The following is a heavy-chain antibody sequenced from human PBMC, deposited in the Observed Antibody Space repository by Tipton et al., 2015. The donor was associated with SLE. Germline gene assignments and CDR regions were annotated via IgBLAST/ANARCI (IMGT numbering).Heavy chain of an antibody. Sequence: SLRLSCAASGFTFSSYAMHWVRQAPGKGLEWVAVISYDGSNKYYADSVKGRFTISRDNSKNTLYLQMNSLRAEDTAVYYCAPVLTGYYGMDVWDQGTTVTVSS. CDR1: GFTFSSYA. CDR3: APVLTGYYGMDV. J-gene: IGHJ6*02. V-gene: IGHV3-30*04. D-gene: IGHD4/OR15-4a*01. CDR2: ISYDGSNK.